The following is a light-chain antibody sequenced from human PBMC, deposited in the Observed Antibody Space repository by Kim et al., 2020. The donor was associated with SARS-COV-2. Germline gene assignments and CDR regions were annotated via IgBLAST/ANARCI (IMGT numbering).Light chain of an antibody. CDR3: NSRDSSGNHLV. CDR2: GKN. CDR1: SLRSYN. J-gene: IGLJ2*01. V-gene: IGLV3-19*01. Sequence: LGQTVRITCQGDSLRSYNASWYQQKPGQAPVLVIYGKNNRPSGIPDRFSGSSSGNTASLTITGAQAEDEADYYCNSRDSSGNHLVFGGGTQLTVL.